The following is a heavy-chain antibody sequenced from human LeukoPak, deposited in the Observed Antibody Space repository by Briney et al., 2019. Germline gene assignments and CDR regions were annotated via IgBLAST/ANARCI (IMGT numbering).Heavy chain of an antibody. CDR1: GYTFTSYY. CDR2: MNPNSGNT. V-gene: IGHV1-8*02. CDR3: ASRYYDFWSGYGDSYGMDV. J-gene: IGHJ6*02. D-gene: IGHD3-3*01. Sequence: ASVKVSCTASGYTFTSYYMHWVRQAPGQGLEWMGWMNPNSGNTGYAQKFQGRVTMTRNTSISTAYMELSSLRSEDTAVYYCASRYYDFWSGYGDSYGMDVWGQGTTVTVSS.